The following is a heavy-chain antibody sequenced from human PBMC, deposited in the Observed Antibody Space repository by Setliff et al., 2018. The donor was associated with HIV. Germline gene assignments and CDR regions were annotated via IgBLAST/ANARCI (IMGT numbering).Heavy chain of an antibody. D-gene: IGHD3-16*01. CDR1: GFIFSRYW. CDR3: TRDGGEY. V-gene: IGHV3-7*03. Sequence: PGGSLRLSCEASGFIFSRYWMSWVRQAPGKGLEWAANIKEDGSEKYYVDSVKGRFTVSRDNAENSVYLQMNGLRVDDTALYYCTRDGGEYWGEGTLVTVSS. J-gene: IGHJ4*02. CDR2: IKEDGSEK.